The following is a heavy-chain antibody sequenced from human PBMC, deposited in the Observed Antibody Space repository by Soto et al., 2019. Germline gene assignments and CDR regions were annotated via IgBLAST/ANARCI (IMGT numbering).Heavy chain of an antibody. Sequence: SVKVSCKASGGTFSSYAISWVRQAPGQGLEWMGGIIPIFGTANYAQKFQGRVTITADESTSTAYMELSSLRSEDTAVYYCARDGVAAAGTPLAYWAQGTLVTVSS. CDR3: ARDGVAAAGTPLAY. CDR1: GGTFSSYA. D-gene: IGHD6-13*01. CDR2: IIPIFGTA. V-gene: IGHV1-69*13. J-gene: IGHJ4*02.